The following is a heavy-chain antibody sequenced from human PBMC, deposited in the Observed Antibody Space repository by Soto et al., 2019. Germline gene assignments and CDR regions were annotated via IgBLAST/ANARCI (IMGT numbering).Heavy chain of an antibody. CDR2: IGTAGDT. CDR1: GFTFSSYD. V-gene: IGHV3-13*01. J-gene: IGHJ2*01. CDR3: ARGPGGMATISGWYFDL. D-gene: IGHD5-12*01. Sequence: EVQLVESGGGLVQPGGSLRLSCAASGFTFSSYDMHWVRQATGKGLEWFSAIGTAGDTYYPGSVKGRFTISRENAKNSLYLQMNSLRAEDTAVYYCARGPGGMATISGWYFDLWGRGTLVTVSS.